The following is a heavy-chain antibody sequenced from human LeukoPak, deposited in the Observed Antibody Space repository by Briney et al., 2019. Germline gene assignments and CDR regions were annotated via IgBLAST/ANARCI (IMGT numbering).Heavy chain of an antibody. V-gene: IGHV3-21*01. D-gene: IGHD4-17*01. CDR3: ARDSDYGDPYAFDI. CDR1: GYTFSSYS. Sequence: GGSLRLSCAASGYTFSSYSMNWVRQAPGKGLEWVSSISSSSSYIYYADSVKGRFTISRDNAKNSLYLQMNSLRAEDTAVYYCARDSDYGDPYAFDIWGQGTMVTVSS. CDR2: ISSSSSYI. J-gene: IGHJ3*02.